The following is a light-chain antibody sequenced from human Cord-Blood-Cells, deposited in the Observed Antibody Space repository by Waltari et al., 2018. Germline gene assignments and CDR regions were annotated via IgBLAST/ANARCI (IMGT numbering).Light chain of an antibody. CDR3: MQALQTPRT. Sequence: DFVMTQSPLSLPVTPGEPASISWRSSQSLLRSNGSNYLDWYLQKPGPSPQLLIYLGSNRASGVPDRFSGSGSGTEFTLKISRVEAEDVGVYYCMQALQTPRTCGGGTKVEIK. J-gene: IGKJ4*01. V-gene: IGKV2-28*01. CDR2: LGS. CDR1: QSLLRSNGSNY.